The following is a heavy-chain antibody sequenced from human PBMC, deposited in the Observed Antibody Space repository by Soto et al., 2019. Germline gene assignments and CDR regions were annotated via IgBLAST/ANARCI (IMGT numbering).Heavy chain of an antibody. Sequence: QVQLVQSGAEVKKPGSSVKVSCKASGGTFSSYAISWVRQAPGQGLEWMGGIIPIFGTANYAQKFQGRVTITADESPSTAYMELSSLRSDDTAVYYCARDTGYCSSTSCYQDYYYGMDVWGQGTTVTVSS. J-gene: IGHJ6*02. CDR2: IIPIFGTA. CDR3: ARDTGYCSSTSCYQDYYYGMDV. V-gene: IGHV1-69*01. D-gene: IGHD2-2*01. CDR1: GGTFSSYA.